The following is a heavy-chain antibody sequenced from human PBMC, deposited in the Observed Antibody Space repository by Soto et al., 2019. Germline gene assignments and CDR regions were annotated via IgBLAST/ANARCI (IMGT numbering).Heavy chain of an antibody. V-gene: IGHV1-8*02. CDR2: MNPGSGDT. D-gene: IGHD3-16*01. Sequence: ASLKVSCKASGYTFTSYGISWVRQAPGQGLEWMGWMNPGSGDTGYAQKFQGRVTMTRDISIATAYMELSSLRSDDTAIYYCARMATFGSLNWFDPWGQGTLVTVSS. CDR1: GYTFTSYG. J-gene: IGHJ5*02. CDR3: ARMATFGSLNWFDP.